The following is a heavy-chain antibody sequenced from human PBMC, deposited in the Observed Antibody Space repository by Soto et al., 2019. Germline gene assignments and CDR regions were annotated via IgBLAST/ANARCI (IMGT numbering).Heavy chain of an antibody. D-gene: IGHD1-26*01. CDR2: IRGRAYSATT. CDR3: TRAAHSQWEISHYCFHS. Sequence: SLRLSCTASGFTFGGYAMGWIRQAPGKGLEWVAFIRGRAYSATTEYAASVKGRFTISRDDSKSIAYLQMNSLKTEDTAVYYCTRAAHSQWEISHYCFHSWGPGTMVTVYS. CDR1: GFTFGGYA. V-gene: IGHV3-49*03. J-gene: IGHJ5*01.